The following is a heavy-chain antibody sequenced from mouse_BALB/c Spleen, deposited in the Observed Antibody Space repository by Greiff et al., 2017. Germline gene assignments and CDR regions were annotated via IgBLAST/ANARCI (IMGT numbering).Heavy chain of an antibody. D-gene: IGHD1-1*01. CDR1: GFTFSSYA. V-gene: IGHV5-9-4*01. CDR3: ARDDYYGSSRWFAY. Sequence: EVKVVESGGGLVKPGGSLKLSCAASGFTFSSYAMSWVRQSPEKRLEWVAEISSGGSYTYYPDTVTGRFTISRDNAKNTLYLEMSSLRSEDTAMYYCARDDYYGSSRWFAYWGQGTLVTVSA. J-gene: IGHJ3*01. CDR2: ISSGGSYT.